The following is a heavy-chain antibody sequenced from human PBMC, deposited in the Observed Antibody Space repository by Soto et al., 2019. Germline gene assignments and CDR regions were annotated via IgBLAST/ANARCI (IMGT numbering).Heavy chain of an antibody. D-gene: IGHD5-18*01. J-gene: IGHJ4*02. V-gene: IGHV3-53*01. CDR2: IYSGGST. Sequence: GGSLRLSCAASGFTVSSNYMSWVRQAPGKGLEWVSVIYSGGSTYYADSVKGRFTISRDNSKNTLYLQMNSLRAEDTAVYYCARALGHTAMDQVFDYCGQGPLVTVSS. CDR3: ARALGHTAMDQVFDY. CDR1: GFTVSSNY.